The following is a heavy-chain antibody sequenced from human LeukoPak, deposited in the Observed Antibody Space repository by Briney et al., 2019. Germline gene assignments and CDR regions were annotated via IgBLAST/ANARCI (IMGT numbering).Heavy chain of an antibody. J-gene: IGHJ4*02. Sequence: GGSLRLSCAASGFTFSSYAMGWVRQAPGKGLEWVSVISGSGGSSTYYADSVKGRFTISRDNSKNTLYLQMNSLRAEDTAVYYCAEVGGIWFGELFRLNFDYWGQGTLVTVSS. CDR3: AEVGGIWFGELFRLNFDY. CDR1: GFTFSSYA. D-gene: IGHD3-10*01. V-gene: IGHV3-23*01. CDR2: ISGSGGSST.